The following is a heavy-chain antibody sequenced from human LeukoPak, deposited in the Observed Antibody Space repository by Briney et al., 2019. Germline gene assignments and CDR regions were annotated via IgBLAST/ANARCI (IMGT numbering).Heavy chain of an antibody. CDR3: VSTRDCSSTGCYWRYFDL. Sequence: GGSLRLSCAASGFXVSSNYMSWVRQAPGKGREWVSVIYSGGSTYYADSVKGRFTISRDNSKNTLYLQMNSLRAEDTAVYYCVSTRDCSSTGCYWRYFDLWGRGTLVTVSS. V-gene: IGHV3-66*01. D-gene: IGHD2-2*01. J-gene: IGHJ2*01. CDR2: IYSGGST. CDR1: GFXVSSNY.